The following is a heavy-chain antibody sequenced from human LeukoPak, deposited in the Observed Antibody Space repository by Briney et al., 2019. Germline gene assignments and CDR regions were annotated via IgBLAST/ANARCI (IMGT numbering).Heavy chain of an antibody. CDR1: GGSINSGNYY. Sequence: SETLSPTCTVSGGSINSGNYYWSWIRQPAGKGLEWIGRIYTSGSTNYNPSLKSRVTISVDTSKNQFSLKLSSVTAADTAVYYCARSYGWFDPWGQGTLVTVSS. CDR2: IYTSGST. V-gene: IGHV4-61*02. D-gene: IGHD3-10*01. CDR3: ARSYGWFDP. J-gene: IGHJ5*02.